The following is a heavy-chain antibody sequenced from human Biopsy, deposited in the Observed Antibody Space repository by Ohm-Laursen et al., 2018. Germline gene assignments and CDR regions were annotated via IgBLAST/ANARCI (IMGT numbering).Heavy chain of an antibody. CDR2: ISHTGYT. D-gene: IGHD4-23*01. J-gene: IGHJ1*01. CDR3: ARGSNEYGGLYFPH. Sequence: LSLTCTVSGGPIYSYYWSWIRQPPGKGLEWIGHISHTGYTSYKSSLKSRVTISLDTSRKHFSLRLTSLAAADTAVYYCARGSNEYGGLYFPHWGQGTLVTVSS. V-gene: IGHV4-59*08. CDR1: GGPIYSYY.